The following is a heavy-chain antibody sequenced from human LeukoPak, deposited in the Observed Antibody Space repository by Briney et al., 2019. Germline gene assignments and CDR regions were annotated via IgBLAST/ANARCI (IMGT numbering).Heavy chain of an antibody. J-gene: IGHJ4*02. CDR2: ISNSGSYT. D-gene: IGHD6-19*01. CDR3: ARSRGAGPGAYFDY. CDR1: GGSFSGYY. V-gene: IGHV3-11*03. Sequence: LSLTCAVYGGSFSGYYWSWIRQPPGKGLEWVSYISNSGSYTNYADSVKGRFTISRDNAKNSLYLQMNSLRAEDTAVYYCARSRGAGPGAYFDYWGQGTLITVSS.